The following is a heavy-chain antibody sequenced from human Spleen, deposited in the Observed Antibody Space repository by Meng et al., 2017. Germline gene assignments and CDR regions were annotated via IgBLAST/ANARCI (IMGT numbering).Heavy chain of an antibody. CDR1: GSTFPDYW. V-gene: IGHV1-2*06. D-gene: IGHD6-19*01. CDR2: INPKSGDT. J-gene: IGHJ5*02. Sequence: QVQVVQSGAEVKKPGATVKVSCKASGSTFPDYWLHWVRRAPGQGLDWMGRINPKSGDTHYAQRFQGRVTVTTDTSTSTAYMELRSLRSDDTAVYYCARAPIAVAGQTFDPWGQGTLVTVSS. CDR3: ARAPIAVAGQTFDP.